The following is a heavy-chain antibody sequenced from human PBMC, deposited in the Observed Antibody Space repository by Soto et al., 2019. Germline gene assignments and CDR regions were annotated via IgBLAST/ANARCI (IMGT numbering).Heavy chain of an antibody. Sequence: QVQLVQSGAEVKKPESSVKVSCKASGGTFSSYTISWVRQAPGQGLEWMGRIIPILGITNYAQKFQGRVTITADKSTSTAYMELCSLRSEDTDVYYCAIAVAGTHGMDVWGQGTTVTVSS. CDR3: AIAVAGTHGMDV. CDR1: GGTFSSYT. J-gene: IGHJ6*02. V-gene: IGHV1-69*02. D-gene: IGHD6-19*01. CDR2: IIPILGIT.